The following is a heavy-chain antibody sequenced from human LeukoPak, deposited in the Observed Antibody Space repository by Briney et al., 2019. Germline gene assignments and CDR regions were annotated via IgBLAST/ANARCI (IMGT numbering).Heavy chain of an antibody. CDR2: ISGSGGST. Sequence: GGSLRLSCAASGFTFSSYAMSWVRQAPGKGLEWVSAISGSGGSTYYADSVKGRFTISRDNSKNTLDLEMNSLRAEDTAVYYCARQRSGWTYDYWGQGTLVTVSS. V-gene: IGHV3-23*01. D-gene: IGHD6-19*01. CDR1: GFTFSSYA. CDR3: ARQRSGWTYDY. J-gene: IGHJ4*02.